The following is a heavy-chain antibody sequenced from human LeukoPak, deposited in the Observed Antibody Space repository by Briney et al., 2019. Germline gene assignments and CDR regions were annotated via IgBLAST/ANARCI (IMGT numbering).Heavy chain of an antibody. V-gene: IGHV5-51*01. Sequence: LGESLKISCKGSGYSFTNYWIGWVRQMPGKGLEWMGIIYPGDSDTRYSPSFQGQVTISADKSISTAYLQWSSLKASDTAMYYCARVERYYDFWSGYYIGSEAFDIWGQGTMVTVSS. CDR2: IYPGDSDT. D-gene: IGHD3-3*01. CDR1: GYSFTNYW. CDR3: ARVERYYDFWSGYYIGSEAFDI. J-gene: IGHJ3*02.